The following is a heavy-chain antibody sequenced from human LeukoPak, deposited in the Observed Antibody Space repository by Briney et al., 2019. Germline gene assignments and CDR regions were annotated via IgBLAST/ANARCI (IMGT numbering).Heavy chain of an antibody. D-gene: IGHD5-12*01. Sequence: SETLSLTCAVYGGSFSGYYWSWIRHPPGKGLEWIGEINHSGSTNYNSSLKSRVTISVDTSKNQFSLKLSSVTAADTAVYYCARGRARMTRAYFDYWGQGTLVTVSS. J-gene: IGHJ4*02. CDR3: ARGRARMTRAYFDY. CDR2: INHSGST. V-gene: IGHV4-34*01. CDR1: GGSFSGYY.